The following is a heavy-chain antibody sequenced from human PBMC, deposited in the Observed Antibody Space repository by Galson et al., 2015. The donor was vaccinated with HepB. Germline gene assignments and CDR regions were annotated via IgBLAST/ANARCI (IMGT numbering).Heavy chain of an antibody. CDR1: GGSISSYY. Sequence: ETLSLTCTVSGGSISSYYWSWIRQPPGKGLEWIGYIYYSGSTNYNPSLKSRVTISVDTSKNQFSLKLSSVTAADTAVYYCARGGLMTDYYYYGMDVWGQGTTVTVSS. V-gene: IGHV4-59*01. J-gene: IGHJ6*02. CDR3: ARGGLMTDYYYYGMDV. CDR2: IYYSGST. D-gene: IGHD2-21*02.